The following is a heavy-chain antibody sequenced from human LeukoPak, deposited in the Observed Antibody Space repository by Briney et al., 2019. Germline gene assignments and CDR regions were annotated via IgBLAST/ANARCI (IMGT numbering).Heavy chain of an antibody. CDR2: TSSSGSII. Sequence: QPGGSLRLSCAASGFTFSNYKMNWVRQAPGKGLEWVSYTSSSGSIIYYSDSVKGRFTISRDNAKNSLYLQMNSLRAEDTAVYYCARDFGYFWGQGTLVTVSS. CDR3: ARDFGYF. CDR1: GFTFSNYK. V-gene: IGHV3-48*03. J-gene: IGHJ4*02. D-gene: IGHD3-10*01.